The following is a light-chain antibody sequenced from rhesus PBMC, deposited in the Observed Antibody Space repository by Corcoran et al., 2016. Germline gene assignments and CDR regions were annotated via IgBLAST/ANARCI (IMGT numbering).Light chain of an antibody. J-gene: IGKJ1*01. CDR3: QQYSNWPRT. Sequence: EIVMTQSPATLSLSPGERATLSCRASQSVGSSLAWYQQKPGQAPRLLIYGASSRAPGIPDRFSGSGSGTDFTLTISSLEPEDVSVYYCQQYSNWPRTFGQGAKVEIK. V-gene: IGKV3-24*04. CDR2: GAS. CDR1: QSVGSS.